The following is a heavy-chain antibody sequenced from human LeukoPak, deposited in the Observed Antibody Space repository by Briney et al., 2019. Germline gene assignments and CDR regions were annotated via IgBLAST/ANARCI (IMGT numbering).Heavy chain of an antibody. CDR3: TTDLGRSRIAPRFYY. J-gene: IGHJ4*02. Sequence: GGSLRLSCAASGFIFSDFGMTLVRPRPGEGVGWGSSISSSGGSTYYADSVKGRFTISRDNSKNTLYLQMNSLKTEDTAVYYCTTDLGRSRIAPRFYYWGQGTLVTVSS. V-gene: IGHV3-23*01. CDR2: ISSSGGST. D-gene: IGHD6-6*01. CDR1: GFIFSDFG.